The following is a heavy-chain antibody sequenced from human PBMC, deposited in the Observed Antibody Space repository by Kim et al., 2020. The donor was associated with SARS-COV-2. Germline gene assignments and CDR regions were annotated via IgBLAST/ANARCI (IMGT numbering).Heavy chain of an antibody. Sequence: VKRRITINPDTSKNQFSLQLNSVTPEDTAVYYCARDRAAAGTFYYYGMDVWGQGTTVTVSS. V-gene: IGHV6-1*01. D-gene: IGHD6-13*01. J-gene: IGHJ6*02. CDR3: ARDRAAAGTFYYYGMDV.